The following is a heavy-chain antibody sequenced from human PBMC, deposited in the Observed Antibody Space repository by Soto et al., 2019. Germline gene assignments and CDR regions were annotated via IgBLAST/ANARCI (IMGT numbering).Heavy chain of an antibody. CDR2: IYPGDFDT. D-gene: IGHD2-21*01. J-gene: IGHJ4*02. CDR3: ATASCKFVDPYQLDY. CDR1: GYSFTTYW. V-gene: IGHV5-51*01. Sequence: GESLKISCTGSGYSFTTYWIGWVRQMPGKGLEWMGIIYPGDFDTRYSPSFQGQVTISADNSISTAYLQWSSLKASDTAMYYCATASCKFVDPYQLDYWGQGTLVTVSS.